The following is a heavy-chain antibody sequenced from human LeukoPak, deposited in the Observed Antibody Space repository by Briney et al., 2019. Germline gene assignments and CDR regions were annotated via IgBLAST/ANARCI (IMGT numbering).Heavy chain of an antibody. CDR2: ISYDGSNK. J-gene: IGHJ4*02. V-gene: IGHV3-30*03. D-gene: IGHD5-12*01. Sequence: PGGSLRLSCAASGFTFSSYGMHWVRQAPGKGLEWVAVISYDGSNKYYADSVKGRFTISRDSSNYTLYLQMNSLRVEDTAVYYCARDSPPYDRGDRWGQGTLVTVSS. CDR1: GFTFSSYG. CDR3: ARDSPPYDRGDR.